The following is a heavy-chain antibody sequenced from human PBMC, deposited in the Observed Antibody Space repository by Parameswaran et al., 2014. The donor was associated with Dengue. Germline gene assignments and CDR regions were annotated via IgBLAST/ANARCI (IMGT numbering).Heavy chain of an antibody. V-gene: IGHV4-38-2*02. CDR2: IYHSGST. Sequence: WIRQPPGKGLEWIGSIYHSGSTYYNPSLKSRVTISVDTSKNQFSLKLSSVTAADTAVYYCARVHRRAFDIWGQGTMVTVSS. J-gene: IGHJ3*02. CDR3: ARVHRRAFDI.